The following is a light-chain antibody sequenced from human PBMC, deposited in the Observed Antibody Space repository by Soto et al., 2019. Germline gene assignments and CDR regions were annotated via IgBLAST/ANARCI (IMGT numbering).Light chain of an antibody. J-gene: IGLJ1*01. CDR2: GNS. CDR3: QSYDSSLSGFYV. V-gene: IGLV1-40*01. Sequence: SVLRPLASVSGAPGQRFTISCTGSNSNIGAGYDVHWYQQLPGTAPKLLIYGNSNRPSGVPDRFSGSKSGTSASLAITGLQAEDEADYYCQSYDSSLSGFYVFGTGTKVTAL. CDR1: NSNIGAGYD.